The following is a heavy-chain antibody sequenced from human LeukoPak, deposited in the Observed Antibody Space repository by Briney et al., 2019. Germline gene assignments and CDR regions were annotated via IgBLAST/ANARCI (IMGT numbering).Heavy chain of an antibody. D-gene: IGHD2-15*01. V-gene: IGHV1-8*01. CDR2: VNPNSGHT. Sequence: GASVKVSCKASGYTFSSYDINWVRQATGQGLEWMGWVNPNSGHTGYAQKFQGRVTMTRNTSISTAYMELSSLRSEDTAVYYCARGAQGSYCSGGSCPYFDYWGQGTLVSVSS. J-gene: IGHJ4*02. CDR1: GYTFSSYD. CDR3: ARGAQGSYCSGGSCPYFDY.